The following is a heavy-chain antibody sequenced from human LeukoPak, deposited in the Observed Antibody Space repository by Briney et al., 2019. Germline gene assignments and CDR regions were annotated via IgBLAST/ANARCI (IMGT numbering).Heavy chain of an antibody. V-gene: IGHV4-39*01. CDR1: GGSISSSSYY. CDR3: ASRYYYDSSGYTR. Sequence: SETLSLTCTVSGGSISSSSYYWGSIRQHPGKGLEWIGSIYYSGSTYYNPSLKSRVTISVDTSKNQFSLKLSSVTAADTAVYYCASRYYYDSSGYTRWGQGTLVTASS. J-gene: IGHJ4*02. D-gene: IGHD3-22*01. CDR2: IYYSGST.